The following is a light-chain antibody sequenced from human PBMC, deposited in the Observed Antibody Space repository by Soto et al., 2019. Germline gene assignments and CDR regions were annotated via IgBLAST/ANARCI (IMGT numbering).Light chain of an antibody. CDR1: SGSIASNY. J-gene: IGLJ2*01. V-gene: IGLV6-57*02. CDR3: QSYDISNPLVV. CDR2: EDN. Sequence: NFMLTQPHSVSESPGKTVTISCTGSSGSIASNYVQWYQQRPGSAPTTVIYEDNQRPSGVPDRFSGSIDSSSNSASLTISGLKTEDEADYYCQSYDISNPLVVFGGGTKLTVL.